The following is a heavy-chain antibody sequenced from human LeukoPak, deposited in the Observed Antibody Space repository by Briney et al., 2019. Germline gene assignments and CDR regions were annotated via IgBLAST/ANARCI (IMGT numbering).Heavy chain of an antibody. CDR3: ARDTDATFDY. Sequence: QSGGSLRLSCAASGFTFSTYAMSWVRQAPGKGLEWVSAISGRGVSTSYADSVRGRFTISRDNSKNTLYLQMNSLRAEDTAVYYCARDTDATFDYWGQGTLVTVSS. D-gene: IGHD1-26*01. V-gene: IGHV3-23*01. J-gene: IGHJ4*02. CDR1: GFTFSTYA. CDR2: ISGRGVST.